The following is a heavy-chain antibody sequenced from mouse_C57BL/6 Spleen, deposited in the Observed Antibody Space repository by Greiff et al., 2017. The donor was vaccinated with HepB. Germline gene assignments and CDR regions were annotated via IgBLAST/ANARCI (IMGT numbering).Heavy chain of an antibody. V-gene: IGHV14-1*01. CDR3: TTVYYYGSSDWYFDV. D-gene: IGHD1-1*01. Sequence: EVQLQQSGAELVRPGASVKLSCTASGFNIKDYYMHWVKQRPEQGLEWIGRIDPEDGDTEYAPKFPGKATMTADTSSNTAYLQLSSLTSEDTAVYYCTTVYYYGSSDWYFDVWGTGTTVTVSS. CDR1: GFNIKDYY. CDR2: IDPEDGDT. J-gene: IGHJ1*03.